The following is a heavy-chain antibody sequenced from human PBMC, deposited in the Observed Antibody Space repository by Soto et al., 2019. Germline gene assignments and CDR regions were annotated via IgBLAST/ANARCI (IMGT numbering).Heavy chain of an antibody. CDR1: GFTFSTYG. V-gene: IGHV3-30*18. J-gene: IGHJ4*02. CDR2: ISYDGSNK. D-gene: IGHD5-18*01. Sequence: QVQLVESGGGVVQPGRSLRLSCAASGFTFSTYGMHWVRQAPGKGLEWVAVISYDGSNKKYADSVKGRFTISRDNSKNTLYLQMSSLRAEDTAVYYCAKGFSYSVIDYWGQGTLVTVSS. CDR3: AKGFSYSVIDY.